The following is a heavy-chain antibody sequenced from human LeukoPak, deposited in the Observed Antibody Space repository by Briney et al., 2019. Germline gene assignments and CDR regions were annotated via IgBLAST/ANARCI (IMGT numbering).Heavy chain of an antibody. Sequence: ASVKVSCKASGYTFTSYYMHWVRQAPGQGLEWMGIINPSGGSTSYAQKFQGRVTMTRDTSTSTVYMEPSSLRSEDTAAYYCARDRGNGPLDYWGQGTLVTVSS. CDR3: ARDRGNGPLDY. D-gene: IGHD3-10*01. J-gene: IGHJ4*02. CDR2: INPSGGST. V-gene: IGHV1-46*01. CDR1: GYTFTSYY.